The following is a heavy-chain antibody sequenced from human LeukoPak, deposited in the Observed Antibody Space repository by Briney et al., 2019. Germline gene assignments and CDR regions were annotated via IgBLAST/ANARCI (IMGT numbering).Heavy chain of an antibody. D-gene: IGHD3-3*01. Sequence: GRSLRLSCAASGFTFDDYAMHWVRQAPGKGLEWVSGISWNSGSIGYADSVKGRFTISRDNSKNTLYLQMNSLRAEDTAVYYCAKSSSITIFGVVPYFDYWGQGTLVTVSS. CDR2: ISWNSGSI. V-gene: IGHV3-9*01. J-gene: IGHJ4*02. CDR1: GFTFDDYA. CDR3: AKSSSITIFGVVPYFDY.